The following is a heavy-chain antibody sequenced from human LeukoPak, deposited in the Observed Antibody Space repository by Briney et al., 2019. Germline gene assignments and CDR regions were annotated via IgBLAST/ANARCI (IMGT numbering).Heavy chain of an antibody. CDR1: GYTFTSYG. CDR2: INPNSGGT. J-gene: IGHJ6*03. Sequence: GASVKVSCKASGYTFTSYGISWVRQAPGQGLEWMGWINPNSGGTNYAQKFQGRVTMTRDTSISTAYMELSRLRSDDTAVYYCARDGSGSYYYYMDVWGKGTTVTVSS. D-gene: IGHD1-26*01. CDR3: ARDGSGSYYYYMDV. V-gene: IGHV1-2*02.